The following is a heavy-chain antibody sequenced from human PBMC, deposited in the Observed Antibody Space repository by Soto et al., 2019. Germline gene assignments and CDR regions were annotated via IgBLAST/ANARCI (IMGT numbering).Heavy chain of an antibody. V-gene: IGHV4-59*01. Sequence: QVQLQESGPGLVKPSETLSLTCTVSGGSIGNYFWSWIRQPPGKGLEWIASMSYSGSTNYNPSLKSRITLSQDASKTQLSLRLTSVTPADTAVYYCARGPKIFGVLFTGFDPWGQGTLVTVSS. CDR1: GGSIGNYF. CDR2: MSYSGST. CDR3: ARGPKIFGVLFTGFDP. D-gene: IGHD3-3*01. J-gene: IGHJ5*02.